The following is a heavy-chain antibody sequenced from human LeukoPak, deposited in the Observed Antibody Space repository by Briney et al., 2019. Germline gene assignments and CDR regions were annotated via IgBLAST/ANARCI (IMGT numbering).Heavy chain of an antibody. CDR3: VRNSEEYVRGSYRYADAFDI. J-gene: IGHJ3*02. V-gene: IGHV3-74*01. CDR2: INSDGSRT. D-gene: IGHD3-16*02. CDR1: GFTLRSHW. Sequence: GGSLRLSCVASGFTLRSHWMHWVRRAPGKGLMWVSRINSDGSRTDYADSVKGRFSISRDNAKNTLFLQMSSLRGEDTAVYYCVRNSEEYVRGSYRYADAFDIWGQGTMVTVTS.